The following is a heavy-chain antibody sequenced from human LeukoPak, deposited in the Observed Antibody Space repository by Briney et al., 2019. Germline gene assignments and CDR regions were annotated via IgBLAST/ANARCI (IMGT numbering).Heavy chain of an antibody. J-gene: IGHJ4*02. D-gene: IGHD5-18*01. CDR1: GFTFSSYA. CDR2: ISYDGSNK. CDR3: AKEASGYSYGYGY. Sequence: PGGSLRLSCAASGFTFSSYAMHWVRQAPGKGLEWVAVISYDGSNKYYADSVKGRFTISRDNSKNTLYLQMNSLRAEDTAVYYCAKEASGYSYGYGYWGQGTLVTVSS. V-gene: IGHV3-30-3*01.